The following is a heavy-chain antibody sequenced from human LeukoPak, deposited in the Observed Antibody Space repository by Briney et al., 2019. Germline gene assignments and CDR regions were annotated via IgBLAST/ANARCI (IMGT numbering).Heavy chain of an antibody. J-gene: IGHJ3*02. Sequence: QPGRSLRLSCAASGFTFDDYAMHWVRRAPGKGLEWVSGISWNSGSIGYADSVKGRFTISRDNAKNSLYLQMNSLRAEDTALYYCAKEALRSGAFDIWGQGTMVTVSS. CDR1: GFTFDDYA. V-gene: IGHV3-9*01. D-gene: IGHD3-10*01. CDR3: AKEALRSGAFDI. CDR2: ISWNSGSI.